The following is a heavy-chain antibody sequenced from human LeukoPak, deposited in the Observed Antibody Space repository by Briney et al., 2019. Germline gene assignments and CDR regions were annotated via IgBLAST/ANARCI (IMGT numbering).Heavy chain of an antibody. CDR2: IKQDGSEK. CDR3: ARVQGSSGPGIFEY. V-gene: IGHV3-7*01. CDR1: RFTFSSYA. D-gene: IGHD6-19*01. Sequence: GGSLRLSCSASRFTFSSYAMHWVRQAPGKGLEWVANIKQDGSEKFYVDSVKGRFTISRDNAKKSLYLQMNSLRVEDTAVYYCARVQGSSGPGIFEYWGQGTLVTVSS. J-gene: IGHJ4*02.